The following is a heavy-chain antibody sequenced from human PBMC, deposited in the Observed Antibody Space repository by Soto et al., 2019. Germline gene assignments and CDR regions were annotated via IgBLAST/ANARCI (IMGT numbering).Heavy chain of an antibody. V-gene: IGHV3-33*01. Sequence: GGSLRLSCAASGFTFSSYGMHWVRQAPGKGLEWVAVIWYDGSNKYYADSVKGRFTISRENSKNTLYLQMNSLRAEDTAVYYCARTKQSIAAPWAKYYYYGMDVWGQGTTVTVSS. CDR2: IWYDGSNK. CDR1: GFTFSSYG. CDR3: ARTKQSIAAPWAKYYYYGMDV. D-gene: IGHD6-6*01. J-gene: IGHJ6*02.